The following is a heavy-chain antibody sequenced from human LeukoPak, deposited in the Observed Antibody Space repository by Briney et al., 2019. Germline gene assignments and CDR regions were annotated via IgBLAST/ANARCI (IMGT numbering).Heavy chain of an antibody. D-gene: IGHD3-3*01. CDR2: IIPIFGTA. CDR3: ARALRFLEWPTIDYYYYMDV. CDR1: GGTFSSYA. Sequence: ASVKVSCKASGGTFSSYAISWVRQASGQGLEWMGGIIPIFGTANYAQKFQGRVTITTDESTSTAYMELSSLRSEDTAVYYCARALRFLEWPTIDYYYYMDVWGKGTTVTVSS. V-gene: IGHV1-69*05. J-gene: IGHJ6*03.